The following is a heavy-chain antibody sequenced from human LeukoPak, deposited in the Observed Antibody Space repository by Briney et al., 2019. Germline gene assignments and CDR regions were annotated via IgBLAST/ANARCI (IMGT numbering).Heavy chain of an antibody. V-gene: IGHV3-48*02. CDR2: ISSSSSTI. CDR3: AYSSGSD. J-gene: IGHJ4*02. CDR1: GFTFSGNS. D-gene: IGHD6-19*01. Sequence: PGGSLRLSCAASGFTFSGNSMNWVRQAPGKGLELVSYISSSSSTIYYADSVKGRFTISRDNAKYALYLQMNSLRDEDTAVYYCAYSSGSDWGQGTLVTVSS.